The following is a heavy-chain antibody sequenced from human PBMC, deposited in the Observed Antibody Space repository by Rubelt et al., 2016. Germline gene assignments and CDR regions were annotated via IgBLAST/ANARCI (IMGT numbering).Heavy chain of an antibody. D-gene: IGHD4-17*01. CDR2: IWYDGSNK. CDR3: ARLINGYLDF. J-gene: IGHJ4*02. CDR1: GFTFSSYG. Sequence: GFTFSSYGMHWVRQAPGRGLEWVAVIWYDGSNKYYADSVKGRFTISRDNSKNTLYLQMNSLRAEDTAVYHCARLINGYLDFWGQGTLVTVSS. V-gene: IGHV3-33*01.